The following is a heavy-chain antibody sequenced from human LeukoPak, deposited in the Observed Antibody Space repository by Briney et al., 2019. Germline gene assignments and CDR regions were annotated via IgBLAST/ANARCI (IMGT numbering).Heavy chain of an antibody. Sequence: GGSLRLSCAASGFIFSSYSMNWVRQAPGKGLEWVSSISSSSSYIYYADSVKGRFTISRDNAKNSLYLQMNSLRAEDTAVYYCARGAVVVTAIYYYYGMDVWGQGTTVTVSS. V-gene: IGHV3-21*01. CDR1: GFIFSSYS. J-gene: IGHJ6*02. D-gene: IGHD2-21*02. CDR2: ISSSSSYI. CDR3: ARGAVVVTAIYYYYGMDV.